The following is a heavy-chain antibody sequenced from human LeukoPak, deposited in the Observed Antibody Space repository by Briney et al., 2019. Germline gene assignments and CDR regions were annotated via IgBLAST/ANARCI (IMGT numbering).Heavy chain of an antibody. D-gene: IGHD5-18*01. V-gene: IGHV5-51*01. CDR2: IDPSDSEA. J-gene: IGHJ4*02. Sequence: GESLKIFCKASGYSFTSYWIGWVRQMPGKGLEWMGIIDPSDSEARYTPSFQGQVTISVDKSLTTAYLQWNSLKASDTAMYYCARQTAMGRSGDCWGQGTLVTVSS. CDR1: GYSFTSYW. CDR3: ARQTAMGRSGDC.